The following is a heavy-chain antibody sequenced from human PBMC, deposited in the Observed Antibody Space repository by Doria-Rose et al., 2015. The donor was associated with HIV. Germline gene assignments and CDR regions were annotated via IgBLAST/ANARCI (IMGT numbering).Heavy chain of an antibody. V-gene: IGHV2-26*01. J-gene: IGHJ4*02. Sequence: QITLKESGPVLVKSTETLTLTCTVSGVSLSSPGMGVSWIRQPPGKALEWLANIFSDDERSYKTSLKSRLTISRGTSKSQVVLTMTDMDPVDTATYYCARIKSSRWYHKYYFDFWGQGTLVIVSA. CDR3: ARIKSSRWYHKYYFDF. D-gene: IGHD6-13*01. CDR1: GVSLSSPGMG. CDR2: IFSDDER.